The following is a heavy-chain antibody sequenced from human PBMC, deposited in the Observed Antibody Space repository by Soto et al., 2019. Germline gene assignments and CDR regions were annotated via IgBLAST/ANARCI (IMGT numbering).Heavy chain of an antibody. D-gene: IGHD5-18*01. CDR2: IYYSGST. CDR3: ARSGYSYGPNPLLY. J-gene: IGHJ4*02. Sequence: QVQLQESGPGLVKPSQTLSLTCTVSGGSISSGGYYWSWIRQTPGKGLEWIGYIYYSGSTYYNPSLKRRVTISVDTSNNQFSLKLSSVTAADTAVYYCARSGYSYGPNPLLYWGQGTLVTVSS. V-gene: IGHV4-31*03. CDR1: GGSISSGGYY.